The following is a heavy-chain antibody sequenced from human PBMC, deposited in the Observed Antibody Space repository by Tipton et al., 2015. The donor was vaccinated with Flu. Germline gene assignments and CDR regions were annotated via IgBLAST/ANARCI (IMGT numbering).Heavy chain of an antibody. V-gene: IGHV4-39*07. CDR3: ARVVVGAADY. Sequence: TLSLTCTVSGGSISSSSYYWGWIRQPPGKGLEWIGSIYYSGSTYYNPSLKSRVTISVDTSKNQFSLKLSSVTAADTAVYYCARVVVGAADYWGQGTLVTVSS. J-gene: IGHJ4*02. CDR1: GGSISSSSYY. D-gene: IGHD1-26*01. CDR2: IYYSGST.